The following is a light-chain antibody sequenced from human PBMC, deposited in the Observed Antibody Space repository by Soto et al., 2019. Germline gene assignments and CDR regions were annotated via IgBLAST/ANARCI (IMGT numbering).Light chain of an antibody. J-gene: IGLJ1*01. CDR1: SSDVGGYKY. V-gene: IGLV2-8*01. CDR3: SSYAGSNSPYV. Sequence: QSALTQPPSASGSPGQSVTISCTGTSSDVGGYKYVSWYQQHPGKAPKVMIYEVSKRPSGVPDRFSGSKSGNTASLTVSGLQAEDEADYYCSSYAGSNSPYVFGTGTKLTVL. CDR2: EVS.